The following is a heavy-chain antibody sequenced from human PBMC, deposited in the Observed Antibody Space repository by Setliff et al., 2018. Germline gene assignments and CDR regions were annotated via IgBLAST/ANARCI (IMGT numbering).Heavy chain of an antibody. CDR3: ATLSKYPYGSGSYMGIRWFDP. Sequence: ASVKVSCKASGYTFTDYYMHWVQQAPGKGLEWMGRVDPEDGETISAEKFLGRVTITADTSTDTAYMELSSLRSEDTAVYYCATLSKYPYGSGSYMGIRWFDPWGQGTRVTVSS. CDR1: GYTFTDYY. D-gene: IGHD3-10*01. V-gene: IGHV1-69-2*01. CDR2: VDPEDGET. J-gene: IGHJ5*02.